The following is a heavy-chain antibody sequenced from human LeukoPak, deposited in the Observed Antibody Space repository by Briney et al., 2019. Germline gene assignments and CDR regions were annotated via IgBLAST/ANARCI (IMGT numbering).Heavy chain of an antibody. D-gene: IGHD3-10*01. CDR2: ISGNSPYI. CDR1: GFTFSSYT. V-gene: IGHV3-21*01. Sequence: PGGSLRLSCAASGFTFSSYTMNWVRQAPGKGLEWVSSISGNSPYIYFADSVKGRFTISRDNAKNSLYLQMNSLRAEDTAVYYCARDSGGSDYWGQGTLVTVSS. CDR3: ARDSGGSDY. J-gene: IGHJ4*02.